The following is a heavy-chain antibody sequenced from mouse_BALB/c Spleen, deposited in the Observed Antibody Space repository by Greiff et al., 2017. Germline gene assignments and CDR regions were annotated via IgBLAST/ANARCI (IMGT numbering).Heavy chain of an antibody. Sequence: EVKLMESGGGLVQPGGSLRLSCATSGFTFTDYYMSWVRQPPGKALEWLGFIRNKANGYTTEYSASVKGRFTISRDNSQSILYLQMNTLRAEDSAPYYCARDRDYYGSFAYWGQGTLVTVSA. V-gene: IGHV7-3*02. CDR1: GFTFTDYY. CDR2: IRNKANGYTT. D-gene: IGHD1-2*01. J-gene: IGHJ3*01. CDR3: ARDRDYYGSFAY.